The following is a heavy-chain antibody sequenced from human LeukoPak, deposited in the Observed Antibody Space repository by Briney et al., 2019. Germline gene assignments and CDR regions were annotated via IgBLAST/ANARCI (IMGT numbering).Heavy chain of an antibody. CDR2: ISSSGSTI. V-gene: IGHV3-48*03. Sequence: GGSLRLSFAASGFTFSNYVMNVVGQAPGKGLDWVSYISSSGSTIYYADSVKGRFSISRENAKNSLYLKMNSLRAGDTAVYYCARVPYSRGWSTGNYFDYWGQGTLVTVSS. CDR3: ARVPYSRGWSTGNYFDY. D-gene: IGHD6-19*01. J-gene: IGHJ4*02. CDR1: GFTFSNYV.